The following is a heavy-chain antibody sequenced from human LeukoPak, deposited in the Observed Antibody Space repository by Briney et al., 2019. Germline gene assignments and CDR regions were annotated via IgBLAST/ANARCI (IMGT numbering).Heavy chain of an antibody. CDR3: AREPDGYDSSGYSVLDY. CDR1: GFTFSSYA. Sequence: GGSLRLSCAASGFTFSSYAMHWVRQAPGKGLEWVAVISYDGSNKYYADSVKGRFTISRDNSKNTLYLRMNSLRAEDTAVYYCAREPDGYDSSGYSVLDYWGQGTLVTVSS. D-gene: IGHD3-22*01. V-gene: IGHV3-30*04. CDR2: ISYDGSNK. J-gene: IGHJ4*02.